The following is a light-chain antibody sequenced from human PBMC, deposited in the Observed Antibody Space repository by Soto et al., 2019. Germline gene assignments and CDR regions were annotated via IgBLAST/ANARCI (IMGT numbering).Light chain of an antibody. CDR1: QSVSSN. V-gene: IGKV3-15*01. CDR3: QHYNNSPPLT. CDR2: GAS. Sequence: EIVMPQSPATLSVSPGERATLSCRASQSVSSNLACYQQKPGQPPRLLIYGASTRATGIPARFSGSGSGTECTLTICSLQSEDFAVYYSQHYNNSPPLTFGGGTKVEIK. J-gene: IGKJ4*01.